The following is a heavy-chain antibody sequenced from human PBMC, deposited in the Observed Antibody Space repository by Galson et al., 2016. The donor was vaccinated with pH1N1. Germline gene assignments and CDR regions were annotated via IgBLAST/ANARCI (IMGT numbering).Heavy chain of an antibody. V-gene: IGHV5-51*01. CDR3: ARHTRYDIFPHSFYIDS. CDR1: GYSFRNPW. Sequence: QSGAEVKKPGESLKISCQGSGYSFRNPWIGWVRQMPGKGLEWVGIIYPEDSDSRYRPSFEGQVTLSVDRSINTAYLQRSSLKASDTAMYYCARHTRYDIFPHSFYIDSWGRGTLVTVSS. D-gene: IGHD3-9*01. J-gene: IGHJ4*02. CDR2: IYPEDSDS.